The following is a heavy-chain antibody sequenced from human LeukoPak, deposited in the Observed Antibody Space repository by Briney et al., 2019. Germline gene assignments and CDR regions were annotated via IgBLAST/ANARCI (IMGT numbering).Heavy chain of an antibody. D-gene: IGHD3-10*01. CDR2: VSTSGRT. Sequence: SETLSLTCTVSGGSITTYYWSWIRQPAGKGLEWIGRVSTSGRTNYNPSLKSRLTMSADTSKKQFSLILNSVTAADTAVYYCARGLWFGDENPPYFDYWGRGTLVTVSS. J-gene: IGHJ4*02. V-gene: IGHV4-4*07. CDR1: GGSITTYY. CDR3: ARGLWFGDENPPYFDY.